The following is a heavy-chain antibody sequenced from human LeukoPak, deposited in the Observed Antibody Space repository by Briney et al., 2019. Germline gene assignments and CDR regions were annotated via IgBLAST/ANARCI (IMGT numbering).Heavy chain of an antibody. CDR2: IDSSGST. V-gene: IGHV4-4*07. CDR3: ARESRSYSGFHFGRWFDP. D-gene: IGHD5-12*01. Sequence: SETLSLTCTVSGCSISGHYLSWLRQPAGKGPEWIGRIDSSGSTSYSPSFMTRLTISVDNSKNQFSLKLRSVNAADMAVYYCARESRSYSGFHFGRWFDPWGQGTVVIVSS. CDR1: GCSISGHY. J-gene: IGHJ5*02.